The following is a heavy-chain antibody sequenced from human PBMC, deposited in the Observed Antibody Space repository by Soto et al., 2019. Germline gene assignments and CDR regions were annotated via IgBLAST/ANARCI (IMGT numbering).Heavy chain of an antibody. CDR1: GGSIGSGGYY. D-gene: IGHD1-26*01. Sequence: SETLSLTCTVSGGSIGSGGYYWSWIRQHPGKGLEWIGYIYYSGSTYYNPSLKSRVTISVDTSKNQFSLKLSSVAAADTAVYYCARDRTRWGGYYYYGMDVWGQGTTVTVSS. J-gene: IGHJ6*02. CDR2: IYYSGST. V-gene: IGHV4-31*03. CDR3: ARDRTRWGGYYYYGMDV.